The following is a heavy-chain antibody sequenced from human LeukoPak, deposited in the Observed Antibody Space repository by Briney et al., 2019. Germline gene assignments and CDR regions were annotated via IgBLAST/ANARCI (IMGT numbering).Heavy chain of an antibody. J-gene: IGHJ3*02. CDR2: ISGSGGST. V-gene: IGHV3-23*01. CDR1: GFAFSSYA. CDR3: AKPRGSSGWYMVWGAFDI. Sequence: PGGSLRLSCAASGFAFSSYAMSWVRQAPGKGLEWVSAISGSGGSTYYADSVKGRFTISRDNSKNTLYLQMNSLRAEDTAVYYCAKPRGSSGWYMVWGAFDIWGQGTMVTVSS. D-gene: IGHD6-19*01.